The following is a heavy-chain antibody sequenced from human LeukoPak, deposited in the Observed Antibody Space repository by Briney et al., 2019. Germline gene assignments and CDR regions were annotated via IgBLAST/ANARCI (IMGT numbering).Heavy chain of an antibody. CDR2: IYSGGST. CDR1: GFTVSSNY. CDR3: ARENFGHSSGYYYVSYFDY. V-gene: IGHV3-53*01. Sequence: PGGSLRLSCAASGFTVSSNYMSWVRQAPGKGLEWVSVIYSGGSTYYADSVKGRFTISRDNSKNTLYLQMNSLRAEDTAVYYCARENFGHSSGYYYVSYFDYWGQGTLVTVSS. J-gene: IGHJ4*02. D-gene: IGHD3-22*01.